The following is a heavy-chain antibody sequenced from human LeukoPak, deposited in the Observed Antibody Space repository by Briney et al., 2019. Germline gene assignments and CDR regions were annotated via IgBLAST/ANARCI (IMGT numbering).Heavy chain of an antibody. CDR3: ARDLRGVVPAAMDDY. CDR2: ISSSSSYI. J-gene: IGHJ4*02. Sequence: GGSLRLSCTGSGFTFGDYAVSWVRQAPGKGLEWVSSISSSSSYIYYADSVKGRFTISRDNAKNSLYLQMNSLRAEDTAVYYCARDLRGVVPAAMDDYWGQGTLVTVSS. D-gene: IGHD2-2*01. CDR1: GFTFGDYA. V-gene: IGHV3-21*01.